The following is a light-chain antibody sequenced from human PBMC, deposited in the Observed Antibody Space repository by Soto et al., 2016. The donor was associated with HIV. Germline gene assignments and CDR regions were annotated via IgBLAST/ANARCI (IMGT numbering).Light chain of an antibody. V-gene: IGKV1-39*01. CDR3: QQLTSYPLT. Sequence: DIQMTQSPSSLSASIGDRVTITCRASQMINSYLNWYQQKPGKAPKLLIYAASSLQVGVPSRFSGSASGTDFSLTISNLQPEDFATYYCQQLTSYPLTFGGGTKVRSN. J-gene: IGKJ4*01. CDR1: QMINSY. CDR2: AAS.